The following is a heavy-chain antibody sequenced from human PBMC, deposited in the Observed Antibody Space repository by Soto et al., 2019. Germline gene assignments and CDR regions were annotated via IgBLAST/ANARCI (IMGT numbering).Heavy chain of an antibody. CDR2: IWYDGSNK. CDR3: VRERSLGIYYYYGMDV. V-gene: IGHV3-33*01. Sequence: QVQLVESGGGVVQPGRSLRLSCAASGFTFSTYAMHWVRQAPGKGLEWVAVIWYDGSNKFYADSVKGRFTISRDNSKNTLCLQMNSLRAEDTAVYYCVRERSLGIYYYYGMDVWGQGTTVTVSS. D-gene: IGHD2-15*01. J-gene: IGHJ6*02. CDR1: GFTFSTYA.